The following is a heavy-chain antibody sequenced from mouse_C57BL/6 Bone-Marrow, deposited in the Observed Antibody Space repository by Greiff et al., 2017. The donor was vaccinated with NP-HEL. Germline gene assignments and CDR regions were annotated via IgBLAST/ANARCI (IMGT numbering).Heavy chain of an antibody. CDR3: ARKTMITRYAMDY. J-gene: IGHJ4*01. CDR2: ISDGGSYT. CDR1: GFTFSSYA. V-gene: IGHV5-4*03. D-gene: IGHD2-4*01. Sequence: EVKLVESGGGLVKPGGSLKLSCAASGFTFSSYAMSWVRQTPEKRLEWVATISDGGSYTNYPDNVKGRFTFSRDNAKNNLYLQMSHLKSEDTAMYYCARKTMITRYAMDYWGQGTSVTVSA.